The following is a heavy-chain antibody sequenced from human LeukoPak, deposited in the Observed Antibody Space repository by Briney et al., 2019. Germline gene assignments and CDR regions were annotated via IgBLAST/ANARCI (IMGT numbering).Heavy chain of an antibody. CDR3: ARGDIVVLPAGIPHNWFDP. J-gene: IGHJ5*02. CDR2: INPNSGGT. Sequence: ASVKVSCKASGYSFTGYYIHWVRQAPGQGLEWMGWINPNSGGTNYAQKFQGRVTMTRDTSVSTAYMELSRLRSDDTAVYYCARGDIVVLPAGIPHNWFDPWGQGTLVTVSS. V-gene: IGHV1-2*02. D-gene: IGHD2-2*02. CDR1: GYSFTGYY.